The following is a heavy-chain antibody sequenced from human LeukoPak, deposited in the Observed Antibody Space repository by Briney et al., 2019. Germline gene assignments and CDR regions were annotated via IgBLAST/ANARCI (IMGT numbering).Heavy chain of an antibody. V-gene: IGHV3-7*01. J-gene: IGHJ4*02. D-gene: IGHD3-22*01. CDR3: ARDQVSYDSSGYLDY. Sequence: TGGSLRLSCAASGFTFSSYWMSWVRQAPGRGLEWVANIKQDGSEKYYVDSVKGRFTISRDNAKNSLYLQMNSLRAEDTAVYYCARDQVSYDSSGYLDYWGQGTLVTVSS. CDR1: GFTFSSYW. CDR2: IKQDGSEK.